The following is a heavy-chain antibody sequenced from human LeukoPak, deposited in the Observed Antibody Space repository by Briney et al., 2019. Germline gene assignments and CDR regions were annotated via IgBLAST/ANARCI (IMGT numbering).Heavy chain of an antibody. J-gene: IGHJ4*02. CDR3: VKDLSGTYSFDY. CDR1: GFTFSSNT. D-gene: IGHD3-10*01. Sequence: GGSLRLSCSASGFTFSSNTMHWVRQAPGKGLEYVSAITGNGGSTYYAYSVKGRFTISRDDSKTTLYLQVSSLRVEDTAVYYCVKDLSGTYSFDYWGQGTLVTVSS. V-gene: IGHV3-64D*06. CDR2: ITGNGGST.